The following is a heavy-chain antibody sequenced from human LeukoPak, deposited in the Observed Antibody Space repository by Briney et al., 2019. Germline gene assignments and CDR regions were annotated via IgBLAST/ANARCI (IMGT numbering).Heavy chain of an antibody. Sequence: PGGSLRLSCAASGFTVSSNYMSWVRQAPGKGLEWVSVIYSGGSTYYADSVKGRFTISRDNSKNTLYLQMNSLRAEDTAVYYCARWFGEFGFDGPYNWFDPWGQGTLVTVSS. CDR2: IYSGGST. CDR1: GFTVSSNY. CDR3: ARWFGEFGFDGPYNWFDP. D-gene: IGHD3-10*01. J-gene: IGHJ5*02. V-gene: IGHV3-66*01.